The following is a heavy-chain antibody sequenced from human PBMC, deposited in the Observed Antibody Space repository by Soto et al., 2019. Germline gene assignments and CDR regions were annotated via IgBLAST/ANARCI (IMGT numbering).Heavy chain of an antibody. J-gene: IGHJ4*02. CDR3: ANLGRLGALSFSDY. D-gene: IGHD3-10*01. CDR2: IYQSGST. V-gene: IGHV4-4*02. CDR1: GDSVSSSTNW. Sequence: SETLSLTCAVSGDSVSSSTNWWSWVRQPPGKGLEWIGEIYQSGSTNYNPSLKSRVNMSVDTSKNQFSLKMSFMTAADTAVYYCANLGRLGALSFSDYWGQGTLVTVSS.